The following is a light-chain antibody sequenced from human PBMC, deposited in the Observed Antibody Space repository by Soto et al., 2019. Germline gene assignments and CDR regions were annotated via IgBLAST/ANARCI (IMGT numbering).Light chain of an antibody. J-gene: IGLJ1*01. CDR3: SSYTSTSSYV. CDR1: SSDIGNYNY. CDR2: EVS. Sequence: QSALTQPASVSGSPGQSITISCTGTSSDIGNYNYVSWYQQHPGKAPKLMISEVSNRPSGVSNRFSGSKSGNTASLTISGLQAEDEADYYCSSYTSTSSYVVGGGTKVT. V-gene: IGLV2-14*01.